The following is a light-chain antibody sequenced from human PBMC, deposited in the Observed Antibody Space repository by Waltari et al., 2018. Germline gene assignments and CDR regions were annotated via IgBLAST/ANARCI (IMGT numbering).Light chain of an antibody. CDR3: QKYGTLPAT. CDR2: YAS. CDR1: QSVSRT. Sequence: EIVLTQSPGTLSLSPGERATLSCRASQSVSRTLAWYQQKPGQAPRLLIYYASTWATGIPDRVSGSGSGTDFSLTISRLEPEDFAVYYCQKYGTLPATFGQGTKVQIK. V-gene: IGKV3-20*01. J-gene: IGKJ1*01.